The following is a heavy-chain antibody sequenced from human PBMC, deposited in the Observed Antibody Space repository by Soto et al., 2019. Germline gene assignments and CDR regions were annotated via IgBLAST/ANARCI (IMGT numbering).Heavy chain of an antibody. CDR3: ARNPSSMMATGIDY. CDR2: IYYSGST. V-gene: IGHV4-59*01. D-gene: IGHD5-12*01. Sequence: SETLSLTCTVSGGSISSYYWSWIRQPPGKGLEWIGYIYYSGSTNYNPSLKSRVTISVDTSKNQFSLKLSSVTAADTAVYYCARNPSSMMATGIDYWGQGTLGTVSS. CDR1: GGSISSYY. J-gene: IGHJ4*02.